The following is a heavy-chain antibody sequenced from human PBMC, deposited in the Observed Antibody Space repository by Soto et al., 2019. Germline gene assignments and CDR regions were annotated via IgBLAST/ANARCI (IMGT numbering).Heavy chain of an antibody. CDR2: ISAYNGNT. CDR1: GYTFTSYG. CDR3: ASVPYIAVDRRGWFDL. J-gene: IGHJ5*02. V-gene: IGHV1-18*01. Sequence: ASVKVSCKASGYTFTSYGISWVRQAPGQGLEWMGWISAYNGNTNYAQKLQGRVTMTTDTSTSTAYMELRSLRSDDTAVYYCASVPYIAVDRRGWFDLWGQGTLDIGSS. D-gene: IGHD6-19*01.